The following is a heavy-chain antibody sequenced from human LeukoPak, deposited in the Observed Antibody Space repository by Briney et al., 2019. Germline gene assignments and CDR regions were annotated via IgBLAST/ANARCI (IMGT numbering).Heavy chain of an antibody. V-gene: IGHV3-23*01. J-gene: IGHJ4*02. CDR1: GFIFSHHG. CDR2: IRTDGVTT. D-gene: IGHD3-22*01. Sequence: GGSLRLSCAASGFIFSHHGMNWVRQAPGKGLEWVSGIRTDGVTTYYADSVKGRFIIPRDNSKNTVYLQMNSLSAEDTAVYYCTTGTYYYDSSGYPTLYYFDYWGQGTLVTVSS. CDR3: TTGTYYYDSSGYPTLYYFDY.